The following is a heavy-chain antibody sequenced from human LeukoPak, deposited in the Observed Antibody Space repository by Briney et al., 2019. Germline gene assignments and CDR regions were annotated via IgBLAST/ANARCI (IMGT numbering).Heavy chain of an antibody. J-gene: IGHJ6*02. CDR3: ARYCGGDCYGMDI. CDR1: GFPFSSYW. CDR2: IKQDGSEK. V-gene: IGHV3-7*01. D-gene: IGHD2-21*01. Sequence: GGSLRLSCVASGFPFSSYWMTWVRQAPGKGLEWVANIKQDGSEKDYVDSVKGRFTISRDNAKNSLYLQMNSLRAEDTALYYCARYCGGDCYGMDIWGQGTTVTVSS.